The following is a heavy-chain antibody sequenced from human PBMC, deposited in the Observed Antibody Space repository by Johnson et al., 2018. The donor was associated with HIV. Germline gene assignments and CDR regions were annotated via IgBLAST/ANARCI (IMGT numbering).Heavy chain of an antibody. J-gene: IGHJ3*02. CDR2: IGSSGSPI. CDR3: ARSPRIVVVVAATVGHAFDI. D-gene: IGHD2-15*01. V-gene: IGHV3-48*04. Sequence: VQLVESGGGVVRPGGSLRLSCAASGFTFDDYGMSWVRQAPWKGLEWISYIGSSGSPIYYADSVRGRFTISRDNAKNSLYLQMNSLRAEDTAVYYCARSPRIVVVVAATVGHAFDIWGQGTMVTVSS. CDR1: GFTFDDYG.